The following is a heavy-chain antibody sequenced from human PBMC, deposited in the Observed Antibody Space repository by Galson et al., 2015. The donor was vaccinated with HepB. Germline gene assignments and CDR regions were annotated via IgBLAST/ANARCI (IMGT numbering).Heavy chain of an antibody. CDR2: INEDGCTK. J-gene: IGHJ4*02. V-gene: IGHV3-7*03. CDR3: ARGNNPNY. D-gene: IGHD1/OR15-1a*01. Sequence: SLRLSCAASGFSLSDSWMTWVRQSAGRGLEWVANINEDGCTKFYLDSVKGRFTISRDNSKNSVFLQMNNLRADDTAVYYCARGNNPNYWGQGTLVTVAS. CDR1: GFSLSDSW.